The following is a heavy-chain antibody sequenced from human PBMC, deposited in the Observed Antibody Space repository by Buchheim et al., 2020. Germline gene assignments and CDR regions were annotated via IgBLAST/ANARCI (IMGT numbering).Heavy chain of an antibody. CDR3: ARADHTYYYDSSGYLDY. CDR1: GGPISSRNW. CDR2: IYHSGRT. J-gene: IGHJ4*02. D-gene: IGHD3-22*01. Sequence: QVQLQESGPGLGKPSGTLSLTCAVSGGPISSRNWWSWVRKPPGKGLEWLGEIYHSGRTNYNPSLTSRVTISVDKSKNNLHLKLSSVTAADTAVYYCARADHTYYYDSSGYLDYWGQGTL. V-gene: IGHV4-4*02.